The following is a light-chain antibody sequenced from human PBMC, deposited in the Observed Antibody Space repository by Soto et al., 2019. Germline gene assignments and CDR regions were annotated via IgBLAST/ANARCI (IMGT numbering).Light chain of an antibody. CDR1: QSISSW. J-gene: IGKJ1*01. Sequence: DIQMYQSLSTLSANVGDRVTITCRASQSISSWLAWYQQKPGKAPKLLIYKASSLESGVPSRFSGSGSGTEFSLTISSLQPEDFTTYYCQQYNAYPWTFGQVSKVAIK. CDR2: KAS. CDR3: QQYNAYPWT. V-gene: IGKV1-5*03.